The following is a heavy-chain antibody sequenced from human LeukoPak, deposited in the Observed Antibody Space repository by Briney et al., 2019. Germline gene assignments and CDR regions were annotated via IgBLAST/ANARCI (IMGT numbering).Heavy chain of an antibody. CDR3: AKKGCSGGSCYLTGYYFDY. D-gene: IGHD2-15*01. CDR2: ISGSGGST. CDR1: GFTFSSYA. J-gene: IGHJ4*02. Sequence: PGGSLRLSCAASGFTFSSYAMSWVRQAPGKGLEWVSAISGSGGSTYYADSVKGRFTISRDNSKNTLYLQMNSLRAEDTVVYYCAKKGCSGGSCYLTGYYFDYWGQGTLVTVSS. V-gene: IGHV3-23*01.